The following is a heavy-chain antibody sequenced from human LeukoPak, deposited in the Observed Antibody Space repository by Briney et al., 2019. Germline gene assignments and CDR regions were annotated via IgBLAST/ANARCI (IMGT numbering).Heavy chain of an antibody. CDR2: TSGSGTST. J-gene: IGHJ4*02. V-gene: IGHV3-23*01. D-gene: IGHD5-18*01. CDR3: AKDLDTAMVSSYFDY. Sequence: GGSLRLSCAASGFTFRNYGMSWVRQAPGKGLEWVSGTSGSGTSTDYADSVKGRFTISRDNSKNTLYLQMNSLRAEDTAVYYCAKDLDTAMVSSYFDYWGQGTLVTVSS. CDR1: GFTFRNYG.